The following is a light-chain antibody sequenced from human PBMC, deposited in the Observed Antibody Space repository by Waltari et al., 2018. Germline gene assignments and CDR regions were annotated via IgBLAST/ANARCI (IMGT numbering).Light chain of an antibody. Sequence: DIQLTQSPSFLSASVGDRVTITCRASQGISSYLAWYQQKPGKAPNLMIYAASTLQSGVPSRFSGSGSETDFTLTISSLQPEDFATYYCQQSYNAPRTFGLGTKVDIK. CDR1: QGISSY. CDR3: QQSYNAPRT. V-gene: IGKV1-39*01. CDR2: AAS. J-gene: IGKJ3*01.